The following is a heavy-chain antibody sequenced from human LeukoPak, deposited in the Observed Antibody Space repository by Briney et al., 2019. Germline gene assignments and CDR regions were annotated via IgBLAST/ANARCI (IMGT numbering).Heavy chain of an antibody. Sequence: GSSVKVSCKASGGTFSSYAISWVRQAPGQGLEWMGGIIPIFGTANYAQKFQGRVTITADESTSTAYMELSSLRSEDTAVYYCAGCSSTSCYTKLIYYYYMDVWGKGTTVTVSS. CDR1: GGTFSSYA. CDR2: IIPIFGTA. J-gene: IGHJ6*03. CDR3: AGCSSTSCYTKLIYYYYMDV. D-gene: IGHD2-2*02. V-gene: IGHV1-69*01.